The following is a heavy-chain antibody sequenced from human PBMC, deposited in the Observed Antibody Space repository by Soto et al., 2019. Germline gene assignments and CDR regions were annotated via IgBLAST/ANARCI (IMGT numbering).Heavy chain of an antibody. CDR3: AAENYYDSSGYFGY. Sequence: GASVKVSCKASGFTFTSSAGQWVRQARGQRLEWIGWIVVGSGNTNYAQKFQERVTITRDMSTSTAYMELSSPRSEDTAVYYCAAENYYDSSGYFGYWGQGTLVTVSS. V-gene: IGHV1-58*01. CDR2: IVVGSGNT. CDR1: GFTFTSSA. J-gene: IGHJ4*02. D-gene: IGHD3-22*01.